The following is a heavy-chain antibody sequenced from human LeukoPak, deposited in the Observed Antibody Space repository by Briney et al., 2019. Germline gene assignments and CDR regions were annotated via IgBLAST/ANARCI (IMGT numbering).Heavy chain of an antibody. J-gene: IGHJ4*02. CDR3: ARDDSSTEGSGGYHY. CDR2: INNSGST. V-gene: IGHV4-4*07. Sequence: SETLSLICTVSGDSINAYHWSWIRQSAGKGLEWIGRINNSGSTNYNPSLRSRVAISMDNSKNQFSLKLISVTAADTAMYYCARDDSSTEGSGGYHYWGQGTLVTVSS. CDR1: GDSINAYH. D-gene: IGHD3-22*01.